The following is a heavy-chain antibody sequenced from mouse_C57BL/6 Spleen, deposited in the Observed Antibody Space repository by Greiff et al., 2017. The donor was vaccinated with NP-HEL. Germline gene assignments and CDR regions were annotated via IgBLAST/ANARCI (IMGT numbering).Heavy chain of an antibody. Sequence: VHVKQSGAELVRPGASVKLSCTASGFNIKDYYMHWVKQRPEQGLEWIGRIDPEDGDTEYAPKFQGKATMTADTSSNTAYLQLSSLTSEDTAVYYGTTEGSNPLFAYWGQGTLVTVSA. CDR2: IDPEDGDT. CDR1: GFNIKDYY. D-gene: IGHD1-1*01. V-gene: IGHV14-1*01. J-gene: IGHJ3*01. CDR3: TTEGSNPLFAY.